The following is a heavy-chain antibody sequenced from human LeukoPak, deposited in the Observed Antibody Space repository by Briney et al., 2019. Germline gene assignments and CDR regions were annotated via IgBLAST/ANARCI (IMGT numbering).Heavy chain of an antibody. D-gene: IGHD2-2*01. Sequence: GESLKISCEVSGYSFATYWIGWVRQMPGEGLEWMGIIYPGDSDTRYSPSFQGQVTISADKSISTAYLQWSSLKASDTAMYYCARPRGYCSSTTCFGFYFDYWGQGTLVTVSS. CDR1: GYSFATYW. J-gene: IGHJ4*02. CDR3: ARPRGYCSSTTCFGFYFDY. CDR2: IYPGDSDT. V-gene: IGHV5-51*01.